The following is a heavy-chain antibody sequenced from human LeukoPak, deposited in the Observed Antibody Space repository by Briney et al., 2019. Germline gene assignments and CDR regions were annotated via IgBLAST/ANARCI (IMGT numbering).Heavy chain of an antibody. CDR1: GFTFSDYY. CDR3: ARVRGVIISPFDY. CDR2: ISSSSSYT. J-gene: IGHJ4*02. V-gene: IGHV3-11*06. D-gene: IGHD3-10*01. Sequence: GGSLRLSCATSGFTFSDYYMSWIRQAPGKGLEWVSYISSSSSYTNYADSVKGRFTISIDNAKNSLYLQMNSLRAEDTAVYYCARVRGVIISPFDYWGQGTLVTVSS.